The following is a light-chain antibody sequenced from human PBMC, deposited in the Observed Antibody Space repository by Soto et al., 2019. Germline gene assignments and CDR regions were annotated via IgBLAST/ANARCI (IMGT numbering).Light chain of an antibody. V-gene: IGLV4-69*01. CDR2: LNSDGSH. Sequence: QSVLTQSPSASASLGASVKLTCTLSSGHSSYAIAWYQQRPAKGPRYLMKLNSDGSHSKGDGIPDRFSGSRSGAERYLTISCRQSEDEADYYCQTWGTGIRVFGGGTKLTVL. CDR3: QTWGTGIRV. J-gene: IGLJ3*02. CDR1: SGHSSYA.